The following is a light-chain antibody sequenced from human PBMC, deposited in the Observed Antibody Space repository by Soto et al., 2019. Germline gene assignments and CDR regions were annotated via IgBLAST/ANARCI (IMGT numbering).Light chain of an antibody. CDR3: QQRSNWPPT. CDR2: DAS. V-gene: IGKV3-11*01. CDR1: QSVSSN. J-gene: IGKJ1*01. Sequence: EIVMTQSPATLAVSPGERATLSCRASQSVSSNLAWYQQKPGQAPRLLIYDASNRATGIPARFSGSGSGTDFTLTISSLEPEDFAFYYCQQRSNWPPTFGQGTKVDIK.